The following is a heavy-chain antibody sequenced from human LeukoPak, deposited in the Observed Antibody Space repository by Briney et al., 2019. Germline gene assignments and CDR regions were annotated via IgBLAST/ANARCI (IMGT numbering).Heavy chain of an antibody. J-gene: IGHJ4*02. Sequence: ASVKASCKPSGYTFRTHGLSWVRQAPGQGLEWMGWISSYNGNTNYAQKVQGRLTMTTDTSTSTAYMELRSLRSDDTAVYYCARGNDYRDPLDYWGQGTQVTVSS. CDR2: ISSYNGNT. CDR3: ARGNDYRDPLDY. V-gene: IGHV1-18*01. CDR1: GYTFRTHG. D-gene: IGHD4-17*01.